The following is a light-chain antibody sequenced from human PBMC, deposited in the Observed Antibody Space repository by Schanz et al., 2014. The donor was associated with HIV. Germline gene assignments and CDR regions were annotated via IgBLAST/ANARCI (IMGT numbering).Light chain of an antibody. CDR2: RAS. Sequence: DIQMTQSPSTLSASVGDRVTITCRASQSISSWLAWYQQKPGEAPKLLIYRASSLESGVPSRFRGSESGTEFTLTISSLQPEDFATYFCLQYDSDSWTFGQGTKLDIQ. V-gene: IGKV1-5*03. CDR3: LQYDSDSWT. J-gene: IGKJ2*02. CDR1: QSISSW.